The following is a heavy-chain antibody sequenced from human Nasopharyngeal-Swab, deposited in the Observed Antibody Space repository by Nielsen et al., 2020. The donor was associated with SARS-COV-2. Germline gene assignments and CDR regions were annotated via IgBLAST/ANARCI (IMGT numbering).Heavy chain of an antibody. CDR1: GYTFTSYD. D-gene: IGHD6-13*01. CDR3: ARSRKAAAGVFDY. V-gene: IGHV1-8*01. Sequence: ASVKVSCKASGYTFTSYDINWVRQATGQGLEWMGWMNPNSGNTGYAQKFQGRVTMTRNTSISTAYMELSSLRSEDTAVYYCARSRKAAAGVFDYWGQGTLVTVSS. J-gene: IGHJ4*02. CDR2: MNPNSGNT.